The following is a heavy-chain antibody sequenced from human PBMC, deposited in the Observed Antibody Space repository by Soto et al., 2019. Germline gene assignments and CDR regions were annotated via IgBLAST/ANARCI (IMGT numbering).Heavy chain of an antibody. Sequence: PSETLSLTCTVSGGSISSSSYYWGWIRQPPGKGLEWIGSIYYSGSTYYNPSLKSRVTISVDTSKNQFSLKLSSVTAADTAVYYCARQVDPIFGVVYFDYWGQGTLVTVSS. CDR2: IYYSGST. J-gene: IGHJ4*02. CDR1: GGSISSSSYY. D-gene: IGHD3-3*01. V-gene: IGHV4-39*01. CDR3: ARQVDPIFGVVYFDY.